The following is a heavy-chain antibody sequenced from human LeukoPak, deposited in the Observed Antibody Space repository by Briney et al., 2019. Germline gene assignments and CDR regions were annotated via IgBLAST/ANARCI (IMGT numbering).Heavy chain of an antibody. D-gene: IGHD6-13*01. V-gene: IGHV4-34*01. CDR2: INHSGST. CDR3: ARGGPGQQLVRY. CDR1: GGSFSGYY. J-gene: IGHJ4*02. Sequence: PSETLSLTCAVYGGSFSGYYWSWIRQPPGKGLEWIGEINHSGSTNYNPSLKSRVTISVDTSKNQFSLKLSSVTAADTAVYYCARGGPGQQLVRYWGQGTLVTVSS.